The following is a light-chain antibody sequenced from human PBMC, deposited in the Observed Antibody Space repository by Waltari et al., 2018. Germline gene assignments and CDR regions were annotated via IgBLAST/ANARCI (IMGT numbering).Light chain of an antibody. CDR3: CSYGGGSTVI. Sequence: QSALTQPASVSGSPGQSITISCAGTTRYVGGYNYVSWYHHHPGKAPKLMIYDVTQRPSGVPSRFSGSKSGNTASLTISGLQTDDEGDYYCCSYGGGSTVIFGGGTKLTVL. J-gene: IGLJ2*01. CDR1: TRYVGGYNY. CDR2: DVT. V-gene: IGLV2-23*02.